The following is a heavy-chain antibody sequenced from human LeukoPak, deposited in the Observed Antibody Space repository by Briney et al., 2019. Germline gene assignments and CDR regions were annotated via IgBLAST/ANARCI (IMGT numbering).Heavy chain of an antibody. D-gene: IGHD3-22*01. V-gene: IGHV4-4*07. CDR3: TAYFHDNSGYLG. CDR1: GGSISSYY. Sequence: SETLSLTCTVSGGSISSYYWSWIRQPAGKGLEWIGRIYTSGSTNYNPSLKSRVTISVDTSKNQFSLKLTSVTAADTAVYYCTAYFHDNSGYLGCGQGTLVTVSS. J-gene: IGHJ4*02. CDR2: IYTSGST.